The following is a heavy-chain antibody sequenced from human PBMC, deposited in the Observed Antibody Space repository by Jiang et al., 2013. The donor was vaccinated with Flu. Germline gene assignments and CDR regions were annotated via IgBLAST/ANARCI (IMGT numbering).Heavy chain of an antibody. CDR1: GYSISSGYY. J-gene: IGHJ2*01. D-gene: IGHD4-17*01. Sequence: LLKPSETLSLTCAVSGYSISSGYYWGWIRQPPGKGLEWIGSIYHSGSTYYNPSLKSRVTISVDTSKNQFSLKLSSVTAADTAVYYCARQGTVTYWYFDLWGRGTLVTVSS. V-gene: IGHV4-38-2*01. CDR2: IYHSGST. CDR3: ARQGTVTYWYFDL.